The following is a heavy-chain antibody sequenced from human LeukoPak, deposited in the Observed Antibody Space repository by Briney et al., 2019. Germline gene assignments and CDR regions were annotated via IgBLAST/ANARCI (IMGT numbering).Heavy chain of an antibody. Sequence: PGGSLRLSCAASGFTFSSYGMHWVRQAPGKGLEWVAVISYDGSNEYYADSVKGRFTISRDNSKNTPYLQMNSLRAEDTAVYYCAKDRVNYYDSSGYYYYFDYWGQGTLVTVSS. CDR1: GFTFSSYG. CDR2: ISYDGSNE. J-gene: IGHJ4*02. CDR3: AKDRVNYYDSSGYYYYFDY. D-gene: IGHD3-22*01. V-gene: IGHV3-30*18.